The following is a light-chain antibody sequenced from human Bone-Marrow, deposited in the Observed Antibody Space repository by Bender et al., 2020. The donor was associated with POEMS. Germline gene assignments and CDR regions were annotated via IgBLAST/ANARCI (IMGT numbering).Light chain of an antibody. V-gene: IGLV3-10*01. CDR3: YSIDSSGPQRA. J-gene: IGLJ3*02. Sequence: SSELTQPPSVSVSPGQTARITCSGDALPKKYAFWYQQKSAQAPVLVIYEDSKRPPGIPERMSGSSSGTMATLTSSGAQVEDEADYYCYSIDSSGPQRAFGGGTQLAVL. CDR1: ALPKKY. CDR2: EDS.